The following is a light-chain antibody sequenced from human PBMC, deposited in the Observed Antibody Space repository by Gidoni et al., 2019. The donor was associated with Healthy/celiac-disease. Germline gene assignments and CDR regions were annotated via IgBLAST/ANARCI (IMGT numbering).Light chain of an antibody. J-gene: IGKJ5*01. CDR3: QQYDNLLPT. CDR2: DAS. Sequence: DIQMTQSPSSLSASVGDRVTITCQASQDISNYLNWYQQKPGKAPKLLIYDASNLETGVPSRFSGSSSGTDFTFTISILQPEDIATYYCQQYDNLLPTFGQGTRLEIK. V-gene: IGKV1-33*01. CDR1: QDISNY.